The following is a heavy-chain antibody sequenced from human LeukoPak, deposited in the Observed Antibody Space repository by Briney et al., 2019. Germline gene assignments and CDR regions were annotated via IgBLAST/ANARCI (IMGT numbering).Heavy chain of an antibody. CDR3: ARDRGYSYPSPVDY. Sequence: GGSLRLSCVASGFTFSNYWMSWVSQAPGKGLEWVASINQDESEKYYVDSVKGRFTISRDNAKNSLYLQMNSLRAEDTAVYYCARDRGYSYPSPVDYWGQGTLVTVSS. CDR2: INQDESEK. D-gene: IGHD5-18*01. V-gene: IGHV3-7*01. J-gene: IGHJ4*02. CDR1: GFTFSNYW.